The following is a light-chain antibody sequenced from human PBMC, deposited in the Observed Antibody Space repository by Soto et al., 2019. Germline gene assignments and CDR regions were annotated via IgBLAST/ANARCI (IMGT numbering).Light chain of an antibody. J-gene: IGKJ2*01. CDR3: QQYNNWPPYT. CDR1: QSVSSN. Sequence: EIVMTQSPATLSVSPGERATLSCRASQSVSSNLAWYQQKPGQAPRLLIYGASTRATGIPARFSGSGSGTEFTLTNSSLQSEAFAVYCCQQYNNWPPYTFGQGTKLEIK. CDR2: GAS. V-gene: IGKV3-15*01.